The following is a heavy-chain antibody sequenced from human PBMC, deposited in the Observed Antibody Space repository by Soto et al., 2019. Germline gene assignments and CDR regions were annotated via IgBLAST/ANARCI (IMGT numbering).Heavy chain of an antibody. J-gene: IGHJ6*02. D-gene: IGHD6-13*01. Sequence: GGSLRLSCAASGFTFSNAWMSWVRQAPGKGLEWVGRIKSKTDGGTTDYAAPVKGRFTISRDDSKNTLYLQMNSLKTQDTAVYYCATGHSSSWYYYYGMDVWGQGTTVTVSS. CDR3: ATGHSSSWYYYYGMDV. V-gene: IGHV3-15*01. CDR1: GFTFSNAW. CDR2: IKSKTDGGTT.